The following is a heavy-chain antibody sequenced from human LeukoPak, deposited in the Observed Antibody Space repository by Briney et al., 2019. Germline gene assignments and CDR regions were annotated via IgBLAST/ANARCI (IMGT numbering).Heavy chain of an antibody. J-gene: IGHJ4*02. CDR1: GYTLTELS. CDR2: LDPEDGET. V-gene: IGHV1-24*01. Sequence: WASVKVSCKVSGYTLTELSMHWVRQAPGKGLEWMGGLDPEDGETIYAQKFQGRVTMTEDTSTDTAYMELSSLRSEDTAVYYCATVETTVTTFDYWGQGTLVTVSS. D-gene: IGHD4-17*01. CDR3: ATVETTVTTFDY.